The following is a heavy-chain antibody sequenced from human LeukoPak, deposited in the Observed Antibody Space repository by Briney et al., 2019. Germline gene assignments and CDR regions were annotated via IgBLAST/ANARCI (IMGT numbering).Heavy chain of an antibody. J-gene: IGHJ4*02. CDR2: INRSGST. CDR1: GGSFSGYY. D-gene: IGHD3-22*01. V-gene: IGHV4-34*01. CDR3: ARRFTYDSSGYYFS. Sequence: SETLSLTCAVYGGSFSGYYWGWIRQPPGKGLEWIGEINRSGSTNYNPSLKSRVTISVDTSKNQFSLKLSSVTAADTAVYYCARRFTYDSSGYYFSWGQGTLVTVSS.